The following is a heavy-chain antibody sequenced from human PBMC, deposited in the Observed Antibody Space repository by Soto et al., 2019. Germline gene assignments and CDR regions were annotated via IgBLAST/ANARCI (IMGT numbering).Heavy chain of an antibody. V-gene: IGHV1-2*02. J-gene: IGHJ3*02. D-gene: IGHD3-9*01. CDR3: ARVPSPNYDILTGYYHDAFDI. CDR2: INPNSGGT. CDR1: GYTFTGYY. Sequence: ASVKVSCKASGYTFTGYYMHWVRQAPGQGLEWMGWINPNSGGTNYAQKFQGRVTMTRDTSISTAYMELSRLRSDDTAVYYCARVPSPNYDILTGYYHDAFDIWGQGIMVTVSS.